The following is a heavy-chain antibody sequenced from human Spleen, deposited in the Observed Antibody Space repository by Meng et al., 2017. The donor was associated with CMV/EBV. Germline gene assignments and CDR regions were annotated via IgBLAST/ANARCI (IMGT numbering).Heavy chain of an antibody. Sequence: GESLKISCTASGLTFSNYAVAWVRQAPGKGLEWVSAITGSGVTTSYADSVKGRFTISRDNSKNTLYLQMNSLRAEDTAVYYCANGRRDLRGYSYGGDYWGQGTLVTVSS. CDR2: ITGSGVTT. D-gene: IGHD5-18*01. CDR1: GLTFSNYA. J-gene: IGHJ4*02. V-gene: IGHV3-23*01. CDR3: ANGRRDLRGYSYGGDY.